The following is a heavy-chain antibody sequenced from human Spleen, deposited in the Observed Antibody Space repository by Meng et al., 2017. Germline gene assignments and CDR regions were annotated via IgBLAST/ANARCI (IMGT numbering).Heavy chain of an antibody. Sequence: QVRRVESGGGVVQPGRSLRLSCAASGFTFSSYAMHWVRQAPGKGLEWVAVISYDGSNKYYADSVKGRFTISRDNAKNSLYLQMNSLRAEDTALYHCARGSDEGVYYFDFWGQGTLVTVSS. V-gene: IGHV3-30*07. CDR1: GFTFSSYA. CDR2: ISYDGSNK. J-gene: IGHJ4*02. D-gene: IGHD2-21*01. CDR3: ARGSDEGVYYFDF.